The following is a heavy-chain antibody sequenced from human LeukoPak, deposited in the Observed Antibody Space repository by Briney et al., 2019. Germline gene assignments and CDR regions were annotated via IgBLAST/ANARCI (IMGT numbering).Heavy chain of an antibody. CDR2: IGTTGGT. V-gene: IGHV3-13*01. CDR3: GKERIPYGYGVNDYYMDV. Sequence: GGSLRLSCTASGFTLSSSDIHWVRQATGEGLEWVSAIGTTGGTYYADSVKGRFTISGDNAKNSVYLQMNSLRAGDTAVYYCGKERIPYGYGVNDYYMDVWGKGTTVTVSS. CDR1: GFTLSSSD. D-gene: IGHD5-18*01. J-gene: IGHJ6*03.